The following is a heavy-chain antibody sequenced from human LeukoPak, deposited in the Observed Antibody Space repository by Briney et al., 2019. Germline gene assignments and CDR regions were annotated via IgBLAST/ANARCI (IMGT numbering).Heavy chain of an antibody. CDR1: GGSISSYY. Sequence: KPSETLSLTCTVSGGSISSYYWSWIRQPPGKGLEWIGYIYYCGSTNYNPSLKSRVTISVDTSKNQFSLKLSSVTAADTAVYYCAREEFTHRNFQHWGQGTLVTVSS. CDR3: AREEFTHRNFQH. D-gene: IGHD1-14*01. V-gene: IGHV4-59*01. J-gene: IGHJ1*01. CDR2: IYYCGST.